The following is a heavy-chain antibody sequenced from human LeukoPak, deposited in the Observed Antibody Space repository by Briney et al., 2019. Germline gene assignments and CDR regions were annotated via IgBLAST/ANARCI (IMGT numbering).Heavy chain of an antibody. CDR3: ARDQSSGPDLDAFDI. D-gene: IGHD3-22*01. V-gene: IGHV1-69*01. J-gene: IGHJ3*02. Sequence: SVKVSCRASGGTFSSYAISWVRQAPGQGLEWMGGIIPIFGTANYAQKFQGRVTITADESTSTAYMELSSLRSEDTAVYYCARDQSSGPDLDAFDIWGQGTMVTVSS. CDR2: IIPIFGTA. CDR1: GGTFSSYA.